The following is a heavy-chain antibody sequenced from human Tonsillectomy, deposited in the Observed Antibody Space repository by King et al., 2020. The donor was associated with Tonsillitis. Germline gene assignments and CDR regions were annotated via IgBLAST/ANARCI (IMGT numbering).Heavy chain of an antibody. D-gene: IGHD3-10*01. CDR3: ARSLDGSGSYTNGSP. J-gene: IGHJ4*02. CDR2: VYGAGSTT. CDR1: GFTISNYA. Sequence: VQLVESGGGLVQPGGSLRLSCAASGFTISNYAMSWVRQAPGKGLEWVSVVYGAGSTTYYADSVKGRFTISRDNSKNTLYLQMISLRAEDTAVYYCARSLDGSGSYTNGSPWGQGTLVTVSS. V-gene: IGHV3-23*03.